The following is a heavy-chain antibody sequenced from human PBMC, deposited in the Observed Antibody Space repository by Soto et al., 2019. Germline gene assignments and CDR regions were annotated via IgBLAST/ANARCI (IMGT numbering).Heavy chain of an antibody. D-gene: IGHD1-26*01. Sequence: EVQLLESGGGVVQPGGSLRLSCAASGFTFSNCAMKWVRQAPGKGLEWVSDISRAGSNIYYADSVKGRFTISRDNSKNTLYLQMNNLRAEDTAVYYCAKAIEGAWEPNDYWGQGTLVTVSS. CDR2: ISRAGSNI. CDR1: GFTFSNCA. CDR3: AKAIEGAWEPNDY. J-gene: IGHJ4*02. V-gene: IGHV3-23*01.